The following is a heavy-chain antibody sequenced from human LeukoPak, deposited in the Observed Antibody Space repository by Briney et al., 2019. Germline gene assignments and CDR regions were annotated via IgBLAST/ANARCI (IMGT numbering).Heavy chain of an antibody. D-gene: IGHD6-13*01. V-gene: IGHV3-23*01. J-gene: IGHJ4*02. CDR2: IGGSSGST. Sequence: PGRSLRLSCAASGFTFSSYAMRWVRQAPGKGLEWVSSIGGSSGSTYYADSVKGRFTNSRDNSKNTLYLQMNSLRAEDTAVYYCVKGVSSPLYYFDYWGQGTLVTVSS. CDR3: VKGVSSPLYYFDY. CDR1: GFTFSSYA.